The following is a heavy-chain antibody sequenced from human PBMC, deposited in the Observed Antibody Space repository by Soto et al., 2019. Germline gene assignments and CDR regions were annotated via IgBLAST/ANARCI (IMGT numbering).Heavy chain of an antibody. V-gene: IGHV3-74*01. CDR1: GFTFSTYW. J-gene: IGHJ5*02. CDR3: ARGTGGFDP. D-gene: IGHD2-15*01. CDR2: INGDGSST. Sequence: VQLVESGGGLVQPGGSLRLSCAASGFTFSTYWMHWVRQVPGKGLVWVSHINGDGSSTSYADSVRGRFSISRDNAKNTVDLQMNSLRADDTAVYYCARGTGGFDPWGQGTLVTVSS.